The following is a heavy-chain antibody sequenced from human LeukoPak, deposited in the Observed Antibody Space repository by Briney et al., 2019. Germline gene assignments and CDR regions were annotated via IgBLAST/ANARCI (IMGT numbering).Heavy chain of an antibody. CDR2: ITWDGDST. CDR3: AKDIGVGYCNGCLFDY. D-gene: IGHD2-15*01. Sequence: GGSLRLSCAASGFTFDDYTMHWVRQTPGKGLEWVSLITWDGDSTYYADSVKGRSTISRDNSKNSLYLQMNSLRTEDTALYYCAKDIGVGYCNGCLFDYWGQGTLVTVSS. V-gene: IGHV3-43*01. J-gene: IGHJ4*02. CDR1: GFTFDDYT.